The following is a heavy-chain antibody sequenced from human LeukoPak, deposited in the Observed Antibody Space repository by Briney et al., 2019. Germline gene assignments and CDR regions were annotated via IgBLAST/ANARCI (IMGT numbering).Heavy chain of an antibody. CDR1: DDSISSYY. V-gene: IGHV4-59*12. CDR2: IYYSGST. J-gene: IGHJ6*03. CDR3: ARDSTVWAAAGTGKYYYYYYMDV. D-gene: IGHD6-13*01. Sequence: SETLSLTCTVSDDSISSYYWSWIRQPPGKGLEWIGYIYYSGSTNYNASLKSRVTISVDTSKSQFSLNLSSVTAADTAVYYCARDSTVWAAAGTGKYYYYYYMDVWGKGTTVTVSS.